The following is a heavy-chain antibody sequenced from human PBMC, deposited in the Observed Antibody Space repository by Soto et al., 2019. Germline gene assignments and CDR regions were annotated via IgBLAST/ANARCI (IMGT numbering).Heavy chain of an antibody. CDR1: GFTFNNYA. V-gene: IGHV3-23*01. D-gene: IGHD3-10*01. CDR3: AKGRGGSGSLTPRVDF. J-gene: IGHJ4*02. Sequence: VQLLESGGGLVQPGGSLRLSCAASGFTFNNYAMTWVRQAPGKGLEWVSAISGGGDTTSYADSVKGRFTLSRDGSKNTLYLQMSSLRAEDTALYYCAKGRGGSGSLTPRVDFWGQGTLVTVSS. CDR2: ISGGGDTT.